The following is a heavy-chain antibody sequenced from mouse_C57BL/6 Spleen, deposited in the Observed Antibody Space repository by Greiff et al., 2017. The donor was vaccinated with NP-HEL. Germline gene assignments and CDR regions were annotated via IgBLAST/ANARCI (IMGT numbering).Heavy chain of an antibody. Sequence: DVKLQESGAELVKPGASVKLSCTASGFNFKDYYMHWVKQRTEQGLEWIGRIDPEDGETNYAPKFQGQATITADTSSNTAYLQLSSLTSEDTAVYCCASHRQVFEGWGKGTTLTVSS. J-gene: IGHJ2*01. V-gene: IGHV14-2*01. CDR2: IDPEDGET. CDR3: ASHRQVFEG. D-gene: IGHD3-2*01. CDR1: GFNFKDYY.